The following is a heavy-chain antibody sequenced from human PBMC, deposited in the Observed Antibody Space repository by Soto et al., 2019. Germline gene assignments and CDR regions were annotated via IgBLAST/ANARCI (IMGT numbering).Heavy chain of an antibody. CDR3: ARDRPLELPTDAWFDP. V-gene: IGHV4-59*12. CDR2: IYYSGST. D-gene: IGHD1-7*01. J-gene: IGHJ5*02. Sequence: SETLSLTCTVSGGSISSYYWSWIRQPPGKGLEWIGYIYYSGSTNYNPSLKSRVTISVDTSKNQFSLKLSSVTAADTAVYYCARDRPLELPTDAWFDPWGQGTLVTVSS. CDR1: GGSISSYY.